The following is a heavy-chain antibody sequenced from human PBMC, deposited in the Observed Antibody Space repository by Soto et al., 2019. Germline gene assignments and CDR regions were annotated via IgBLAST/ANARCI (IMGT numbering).Heavy chain of an antibody. V-gene: IGHV4-31*03. Sequence: SETLSLTCTVSGGSISSGGYYWSWIRQHPGKGLEWIGYIYYSGSTYYNPSLKSRVTISVDTSKNQFSLKLSSVTAADTAVYYCARDLVVPAANGLGAFDIWGQGTMVTVSS. CDR2: IYYSGST. J-gene: IGHJ3*02. D-gene: IGHD2-2*01. CDR3: ARDLVVPAANGLGAFDI. CDR1: GGSISSGGYY.